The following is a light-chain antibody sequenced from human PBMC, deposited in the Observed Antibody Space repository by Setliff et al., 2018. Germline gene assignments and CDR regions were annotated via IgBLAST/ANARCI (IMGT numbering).Light chain of an antibody. CDR3: SSYTGSNSHV. V-gene: IGLV2-14*01. J-gene: IGLJ1*01. CDR2: DVS. Sequence: QSALAQPASVSGSPGQSIPISCTGTSSDVGGYNYVSWYQQHPGKAPKLMIYDVSKRPSGVSNRFSGSKSGNTASLTISGLQAEDEADYYCSSYTGSNSHVFGTGTRAPS. CDR1: SSDVGGYNY.